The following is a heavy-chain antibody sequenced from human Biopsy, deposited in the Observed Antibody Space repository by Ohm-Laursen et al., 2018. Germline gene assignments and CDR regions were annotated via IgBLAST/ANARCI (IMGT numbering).Heavy chain of an antibody. J-gene: IGHJ4*02. V-gene: IGHV3-33*01. CDR2: VWYDGINK. CDR3: ARDLGNLRGVMFYLDS. Sequence: SLRLSCAASGFTFSSYGMHWVRQAPGKGLEWVAVVWYDGINKFYADSVEGRFTISRDNFKNTVYLEMNSLRPEDTAVYYCARDLGNLRGVMFYLDSWGQGTLVSVSS. D-gene: IGHD3-16*01. CDR1: GFTFSSYG.